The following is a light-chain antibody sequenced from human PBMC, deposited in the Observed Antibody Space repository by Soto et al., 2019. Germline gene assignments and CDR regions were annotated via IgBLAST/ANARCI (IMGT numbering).Light chain of an antibody. Sequence: QSVLTQPPSASGSPRQSVTISCTGTNSDVGGYTYVSWYQQYPGKAPKLIIYEVTKRPSGVPDRFSGSKSGNTASLTVSGLQADDEADYYCSSYAGSNTVLFGGGTQLTVL. CDR1: NSDVGGYTY. J-gene: IGLJ2*01. CDR2: EVT. V-gene: IGLV2-8*01. CDR3: SSYAGSNTVL.